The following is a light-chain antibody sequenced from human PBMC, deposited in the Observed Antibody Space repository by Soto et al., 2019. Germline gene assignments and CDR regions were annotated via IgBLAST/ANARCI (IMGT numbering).Light chain of an antibody. CDR3: QVWDSGSAHVV. V-gene: IGLV3-21*01. J-gene: IGLJ2*01. CDR2: SDT. Sequence: SYELTQPPSVSVAPGKTASISCGGNDIGSKGVHWYQQKPGQAPVLVIYSDTDLPPVITERFSGSNSANLATLTISRVEAGDEGDYYCQVWDSGSAHVVFGGGTQVTVL. CDR1: DIGSKG.